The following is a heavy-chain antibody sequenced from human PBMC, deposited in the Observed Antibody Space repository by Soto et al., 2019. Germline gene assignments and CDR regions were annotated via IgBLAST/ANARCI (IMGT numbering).Heavy chain of an antibody. V-gene: IGHV4-39*01. D-gene: IGHD3-3*01. CDR3: ARTMGLQQPPVPFDI. CDR2: IYYSGDT. CDR1: GVSISSSIYY. J-gene: IGHJ4*02. Sequence: PSETLSLTCSVSGVSISSSIYYWGWVRQPPGMRLEWIGSIYYSGDTYYNPSLKSRVTISVDTSKNQFFLKVNSVTAADTAMYYCARTMGLQQPPVPFDIWGQGTLVTVSS.